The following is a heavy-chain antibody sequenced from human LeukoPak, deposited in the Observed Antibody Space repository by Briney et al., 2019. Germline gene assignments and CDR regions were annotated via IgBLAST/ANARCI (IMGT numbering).Heavy chain of an antibody. CDR2: IIPIFGTA. Sequence: GASVKVSCKASGGTFSSYAISWVRQVPGQGLEWMGGIIPIFGTANYAQKFQGRVTITADESTSTAYMELSSLRSEDTAVYYCARESMGYCSSTSCQKPYYYYGMDVWGQGTTVTVSS. CDR1: GGTFSSYA. J-gene: IGHJ6*02. V-gene: IGHV1-69*01. D-gene: IGHD2-2*01. CDR3: ARESMGYCSSTSCQKPYYYYGMDV.